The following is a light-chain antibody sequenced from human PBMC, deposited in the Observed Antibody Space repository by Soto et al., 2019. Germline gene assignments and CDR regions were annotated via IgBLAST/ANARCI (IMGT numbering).Light chain of an antibody. J-gene: IGKJ2*01. CDR1: QSVSNNY. Sequence: EVVLTQSPGTLSLSPGERATLSCRASQSVSNNYLAWYQQKPGQAPRLLIFGSSDRAAGIPDRFSGSGSGTGFTLTICSLQAEDFALYYCQQYGSSPPYTFGLGAKLEIK. CDR2: GSS. CDR3: QQYGSSPPYT. V-gene: IGKV3-20*01.